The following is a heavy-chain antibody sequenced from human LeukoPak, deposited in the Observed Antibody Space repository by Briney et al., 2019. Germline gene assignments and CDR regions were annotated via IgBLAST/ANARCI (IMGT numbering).Heavy chain of an antibody. Sequence: GSLRLFLSASGFTFNKLWHDWGRQGSGKGAGGVAVIWYDGSNKYYADSVKGRFTISRDNSKNTLYLQMNSLRAEDTAVYYCARELPYGSGSFDYWGQGTLVTVSS. CDR2: IWYDGSNK. CDR3: ARELPYGSGSFDY. J-gene: IGHJ4*02. V-gene: IGHV3-33*01. D-gene: IGHD3-10*01. CDR1: GFTFNKLW.